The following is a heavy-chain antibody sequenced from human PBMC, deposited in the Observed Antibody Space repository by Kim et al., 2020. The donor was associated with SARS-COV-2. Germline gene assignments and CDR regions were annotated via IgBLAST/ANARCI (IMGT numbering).Heavy chain of an antibody. CDR2: ISGSGGST. CDR3: AKAYCSSTSCYGFDH. D-gene: IGHD2-2*01. V-gene: IGHV3-23*01. CDR1: GFTFSSYA. Sequence: GGSLRLSCAASGFTFSSYAMSWVRQAPGKGLEWVSAISGSGGSTSYADSVKGRFTISRDNSKNTLNLQMNSLRAEDTAVYYCAKAYCSSTSCYGFDHWGQGTLVTVSS. J-gene: IGHJ4*01.